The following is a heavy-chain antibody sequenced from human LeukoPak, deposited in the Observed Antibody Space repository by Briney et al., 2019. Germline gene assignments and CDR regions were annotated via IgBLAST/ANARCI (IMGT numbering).Heavy chain of an antibody. V-gene: IGHV3-21*01. CDR3: AKDNCGGDCYASYYYGMDV. CDR2: ISSSSSYI. Sequence: PGGSLRLSCAASGFTFSSYSMNWVRQAPGKGLEWVSSISSSSSYIYYADSVKGRFTISRDNSKNTLYLQMNSLRPEDTAVYFCAKDNCGGDCYASYYYGMDVWGQGTTVTVSS. J-gene: IGHJ6*02. D-gene: IGHD2-21*02. CDR1: GFTFSSYS.